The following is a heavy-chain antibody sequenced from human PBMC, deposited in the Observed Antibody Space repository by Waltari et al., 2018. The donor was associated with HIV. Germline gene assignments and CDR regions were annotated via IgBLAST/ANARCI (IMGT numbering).Heavy chain of an antibody. CDR2: IDYEGSGTT. V-gene: IGHV4-31*03. CDR1: GGSVSRGGYY. J-gene: IGHJ4*02. D-gene: IGHD1-26*01. Sequence: QVQLQESGPGLVKPSQTLSLTCNVSGGSVSRGGYYWTWIRQHPGQGPEWPGYIDYEGSGTTYYHPSLKSRGVISLDTSTNQFSLRLRSVTAADTAVYYCARGIRHLTKVGSTYYFDFWGQGTLVTVSS. CDR3: ARGIRHLTKVGSTYYFDF.